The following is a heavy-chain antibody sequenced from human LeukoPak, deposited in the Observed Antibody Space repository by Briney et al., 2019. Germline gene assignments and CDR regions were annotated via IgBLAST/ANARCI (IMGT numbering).Heavy chain of an antibody. J-gene: IGHJ4*02. CDR3: ARTAGATFYYFDY. D-gene: IGHD1-26*01. V-gene: IGHV4-34*01. CDR1: GGSFSGYY. CDR2: INHSGST. Sequence: SETLSLTCAVYGGSFSGYYWSWIRQPPGKGLEWIGEINHSGSTNYNPSLKSRVTISVDTSKNQFPLKLSSVTAADTAVYYCARTAGATFYYFDYWGQGTLVTVSS.